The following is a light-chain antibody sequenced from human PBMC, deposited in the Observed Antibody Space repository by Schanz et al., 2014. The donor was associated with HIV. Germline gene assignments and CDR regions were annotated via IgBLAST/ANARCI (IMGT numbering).Light chain of an antibody. CDR2: WAS. CDR3: QQYYSTPYT. V-gene: IGKV4-1*01. Sequence: DIVMTQSPDSLAVSLGERATIHCKSSQSVLYSSNNKNYLAWYQQKPGQPPKLLIYWASTRESGVPDRFSGSGSGTAFTLTISSLQAEDVAVYYCQQYYSTPYTFGQGTKLEIK. J-gene: IGKJ2*01. CDR1: QSVLYSSNNKNY.